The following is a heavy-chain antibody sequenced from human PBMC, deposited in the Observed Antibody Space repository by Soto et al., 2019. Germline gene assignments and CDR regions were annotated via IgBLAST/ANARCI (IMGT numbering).Heavy chain of an antibody. CDR1: CAYISGFY. CDR3: VRDGTKTLSGLFDP. J-gene: IGHJ5*02. CDR2: IYATGTT. D-gene: IGHD1-1*01. V-gene: IGHV4-4*07. Sequence: SETLSLTCSGSCAYISGFYWSWLRKPAGKGLEWIGRIYATGTTDYNPSLKSRVMMSVDTAKKQFSLKXRTVTAADTAVYYCVRDGTKTLSGLFDPWGQGISVTVCS.